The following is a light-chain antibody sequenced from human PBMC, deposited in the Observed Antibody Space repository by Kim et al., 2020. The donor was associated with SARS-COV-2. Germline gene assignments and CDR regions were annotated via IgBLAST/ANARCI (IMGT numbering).Light chain of an antibody. V-gene: IGKV3-20*01. CDR1: QRVISSY. Sequence: PGERAALSCRASQRVISSYLAWYQHMPGRAPRLLIYGASRRATGIPDRFSGSGSGTDFALTISRLEPEDCAVYYCQQYGDSPFSFGPGTKVDIK. CDR3: QQYGDSPFS. CDR2: GAS. J-gene: IGKJ3*01.